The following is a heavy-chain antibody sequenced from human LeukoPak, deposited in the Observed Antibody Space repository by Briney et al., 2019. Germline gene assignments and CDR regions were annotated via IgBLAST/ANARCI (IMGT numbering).Heavy chain of an antibody. CDR1: GYTFTSYD. CDR3: ARGLGSGRYYYDSSGYLKLTWFDP. J-gene: IGHJ5*02. D-gene: IGHD3-22*01. V-gene: IGHV1-8*01. CDR2: MNPSSGNT. Sequence: ASVKVSCKASGYTFTSYDINWVRQATGQGLEWMGWMNPSSGNTGYAQKFQGRVTMTRNTSISTAYMELSSLRSEDTAVYYCARGLGSGRYYYDSSGYLKLTWFDPWGQGTLVTVSS.